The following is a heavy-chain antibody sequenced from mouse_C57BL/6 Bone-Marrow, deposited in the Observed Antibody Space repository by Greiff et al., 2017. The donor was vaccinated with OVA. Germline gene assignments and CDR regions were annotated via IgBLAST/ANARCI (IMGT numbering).Heavy chain of an antibody. CDR2: INPNNGTT. J-gene: IGHJ3*01. CDR1: GYSFTDYN. Sequence: EVQLQQSGPELVKPGASVKISCKASGYSFTDYNMNWVKQSNGKSLEWIGVINPNNGTTSYNQKFKGKATLTVEQSSRPAYMQLNSLTSEDAAVYYCARDGYAWFAYWGQGTLVTVSA. D-gene: IGHD2-2*01. V-gene: IGHV1-39*01. CDR3: ARDGYAWFAY.